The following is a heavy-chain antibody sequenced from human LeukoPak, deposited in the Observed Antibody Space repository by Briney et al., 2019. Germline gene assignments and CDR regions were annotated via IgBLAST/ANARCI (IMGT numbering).Heavy chain of an antibody. CDR3: ARSYCSGGNCYSGRNVFDI. J-gene: IGHJ3*02. CDR1: GFTFSSYA. Sequence: GGSLRLSCAASGFTFSSYAMSWVRQAPGKGPEWVSLLYSDDSTYYADSVKGRFIISRDNSKNTLYLQMSSLRAEDTAVYYCARSYCSGGNCYSGRNVFDIWGQGTMVTVSS. D-gene: IGHD2-15*01. V-gene: IGHV3-53*01. CDR2: LYSDDST.